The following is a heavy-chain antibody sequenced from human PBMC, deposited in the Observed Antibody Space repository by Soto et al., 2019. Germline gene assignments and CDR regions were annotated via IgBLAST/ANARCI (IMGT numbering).Heavy chain of an antibody. Sequence: PSETLSLTCTVSGGYISSSSYYWGWIRQPPGKGLEWIGSIYYSGSTYYNPSLKSRVTISVDTSKNQFSLKPSSVTAADTAVYYCARDVASRIAVANNWFDPWGQGTLVTVSS. D-gene: IGHD6-19*01. CDR1: GGYISSSSYY. J-gene: IGHJ5*02. CDR2: IYYSGST. CDR3: ARDVASRIAVANNWFDP. V-gene: IGHV4-39*02.